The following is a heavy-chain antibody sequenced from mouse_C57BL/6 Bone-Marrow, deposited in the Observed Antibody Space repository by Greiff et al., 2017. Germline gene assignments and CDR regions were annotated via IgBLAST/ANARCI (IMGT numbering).Heavy chain of an antibody. CDR3: ARGWDYYAMDY. D-gene: IGHD4-1*01. CDR1: GFTFSSYA. J-gene: IGHJ4*01. V-gene: IGHV5-4*03. CDR2: ISDGGSYT. Sequence: EVKLMESGGGLVKPGGSLKLSCAASGFTFSSYAMSWVRQTPEKRLEWVATISDGGSYTYYPDNVKGRFTISRDNAKNNLYLQMSHLKSEDTAMYYCARGWDYYAMDYWGQGTSATVSS.